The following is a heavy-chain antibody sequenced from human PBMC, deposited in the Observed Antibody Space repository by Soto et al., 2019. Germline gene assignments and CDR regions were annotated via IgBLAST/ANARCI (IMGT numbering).Heavy chain of an antibody. CDR2: IYYSGST. CDR1: GGSISSYY. Sequence: PSETLSLTCTVSGGSISSYYWSWIRQPPGKGLEWVGYIYYSGSTNYNPSLKSRVTISVDTSKNQFSLKLSSVTAADTAVYYCARSFRYCSGGSCYSAEYFQHWGQGTLVTVSS. D-gene: IGHD2-15*01. CDR3: ARSFRYCSGGSCYSAEYFQH. V-gene: IGHV4-59*01. J-gene: IGHJ1*01.